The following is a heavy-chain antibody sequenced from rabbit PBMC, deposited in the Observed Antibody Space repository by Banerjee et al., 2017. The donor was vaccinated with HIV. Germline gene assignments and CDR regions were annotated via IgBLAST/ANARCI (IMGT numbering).Heavy chain of an antibody. CDR1: GFTLSSYW. V-gene: IGHV1S45*01. Sequence: QEQLEESGGDLVKPEGSLTLTCTASGFTLSSYWLGWVRQAPGKGLEWIACISAGTSGSTYYASWAKGRFTLSKTSSTTVTLQMTSLTAADTATYFCANSLYTGGTPRYASTRLDLWGQGTLVTVS. D-gene: IGHD4-2*01. CDR2: ISAGTSGST. J-gene: IGHJ3*01. CDR3: ANSLYTGGTPRYASTRLDL.